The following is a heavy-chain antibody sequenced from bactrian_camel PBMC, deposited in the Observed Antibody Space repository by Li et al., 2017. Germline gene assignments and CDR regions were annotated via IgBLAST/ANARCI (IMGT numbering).Heavy chain of an antibody. D-gene: IGHD6*01. CDR3: AADSRERGWCTLGAPLLY. CDR1: GYTYTRYC. Sequence: HVQLVESGGGSVQAGESLRLSCAVSGYTYTRYCMGWFRHAPGKEREGVAVIWTGGGSTYYADSVKGRFTVSEDNAKNILYLQMNSLKPEDTAMYYCAADSRERGWCTLGAPLLYSGQGTQVTVS. CDR2: IWTGGGST. V-gene: IGHV3S1*01. J-gene: IGHJ4*01.